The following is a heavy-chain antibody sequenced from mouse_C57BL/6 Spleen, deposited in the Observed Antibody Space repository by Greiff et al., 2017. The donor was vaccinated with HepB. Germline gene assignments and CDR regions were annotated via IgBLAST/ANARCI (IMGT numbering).Heavy chain of an antibody. J-gene: IGHJ1*03. D-gene: IGHD1-1*01. V-gene: IGHV1-52*01. CDR3: ARGVTTVPYWYFDV. CDR1: GYTFTSYW. Sequence: VQLQQPGAELVRPGSSVKLSCKASGYTFTSYWMHWVKQRPIQGLEWIGNIDPSDSETHYNQKFKDKATLTVDKSSSTAYMQLSSLTSEDSAVYYCARGVTTVPYWYFDVWGTGTTVTVSS. CDR2: IDPSDSET.